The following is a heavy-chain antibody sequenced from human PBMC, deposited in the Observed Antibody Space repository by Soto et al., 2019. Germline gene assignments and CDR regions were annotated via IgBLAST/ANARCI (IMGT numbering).Heavy chain of an antibody. CDR1: GYTFTSYG. D-gene: IGHD6-19*01. V-gene: IGHV1-18*01. CDR3: ARDQYSSGWYGPPLYYYYYYGMDV. Sequence: ASVKVSYKASGYTFTSYGISRVLQAPGQELEWMGWISAYNGNTNYAQKLQGRVTMTTDTSTSTAYMELRSLRSDDTAVYYCARDQYSSGWYGPPLYYYYYYGMDVWGQGTTVTVSS. J-gene: IGHJ6*02. CDR2: ISAYNGNT.